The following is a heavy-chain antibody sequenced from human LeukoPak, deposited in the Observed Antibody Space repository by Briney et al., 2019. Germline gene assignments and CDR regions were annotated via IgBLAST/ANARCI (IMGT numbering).Heavy chain of an antibody. J-gene: IGHJ3*02. D-gene: IGHD2-2*01. Sequence: PGGSLRLSCAASGFTFSNAWMSWVRQAPGKGLEWVGRIKSKTDGGTTDYAAPVKGRFTISRDDSKNTLYLQMNSPKTEDTAVYYCTREVVPALWDAFDIWGQGTMVTVSS. CDR1: GFTFSNAW. CDR2: IKSKTDGGTT. CDR3: TREVVPALWDAFDI. V-gene: IGHV3-15*01.